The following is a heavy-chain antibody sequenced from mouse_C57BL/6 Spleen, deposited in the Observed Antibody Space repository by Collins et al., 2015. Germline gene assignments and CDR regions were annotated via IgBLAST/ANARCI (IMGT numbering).Heavy chain of an antibody. V-gene: IGHV5-17*02. CDR2: ISSGSSTI. J-gene: IGHJ3*01. CDR1: GFTFSSFG. CDR3: ARNFWDYGAWFAY. D-gene: IGHD2-4*01. Sequence: DVQLVESGGGLVQPGGSRKLSCAASGFTFSSFGMHWVRQAPEKGLEWVAYISSGSSTIYYADTVKGRFTISRDNPKNTLFPQMTSLRSEDTAMYYCARNFWDYGAWFAYWGQGTLVTVSA.